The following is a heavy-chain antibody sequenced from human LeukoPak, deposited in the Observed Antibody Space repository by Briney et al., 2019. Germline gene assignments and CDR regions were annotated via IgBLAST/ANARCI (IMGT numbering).Heavy chain of an antibody. CDR2: INAGNGNT. Sequence: ASVKVSCKASGYTFTSYAMHWVRQAPGQRLEWMGWINAGNGNTKYSQEFQGRVTITRDTSASTAYMELSSLRSEDMAVYYCARARYYYDSSGYSFDYWGQGTLVTVSS. CDR3: ARARYYYDSSGYSFDY. CDR1: GYTFTSYA. J-gene: IGHJ4*02. V-gene: IGHV1-3*03. D-gene: IGHD3-22*01.